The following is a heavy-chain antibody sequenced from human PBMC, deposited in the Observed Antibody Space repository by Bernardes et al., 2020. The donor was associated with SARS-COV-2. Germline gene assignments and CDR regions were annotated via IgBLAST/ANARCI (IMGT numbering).Heavy chain of an antibody. J-gene: IGHJ4*02. CDR1: GYSVTSYW. CDR2: IYPGDSDT. V-gene: IGHV5-51*01. Sequence: GESLKSSCKGSGYSVTSYWIGWVRPMPGKGLEWMGIIYPGDSDTRYSPSFQGQVTISADKSISTAYLQWSSLKASDTAMYYCASVASSGWSPHGYFDYWGQGTLVTVSS. D-gene: IGHD6-19*01. CDR3: ASVASSGWSPHGYFDY.